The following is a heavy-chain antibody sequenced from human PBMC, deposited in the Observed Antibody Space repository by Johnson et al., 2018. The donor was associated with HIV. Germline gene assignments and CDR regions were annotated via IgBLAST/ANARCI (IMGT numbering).Heavy chain of an antibody. D-gene: IGHD2-2*02. CDR2: ISYDGSNK. CDR3: TTDRPSCRDTSCYNALDI. CDR1: GFTFSSYA. V-gene: IGHV3-30*04. J-gene: IGHJ3*02. Sequence: QVQLLESGGGVVQPGRSLRLSCVASGFTFSSYAMHWVRQAPGKGLEWVAVISYDGSNKYYADSVKGRFTISRDNSKNTLYLQMNSLKTEDTAVYYCTTDRPSCRDTSCYNALDIWGRGTMVTVSS.